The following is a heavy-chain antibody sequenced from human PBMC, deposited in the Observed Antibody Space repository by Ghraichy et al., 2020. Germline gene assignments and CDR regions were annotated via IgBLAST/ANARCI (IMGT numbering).Heavy chain of an antibody. CDR3: ARDKETTFDS. J-gene: IGHJ4*02. D-gene: IGHD4-11*01. Sequence: SETLSLTCTVSGGPISESYWSWIRQPPGKGLEWIGYIYHSGSTNYNPSLKSRVTISLDKSKNQFSLKVRSVTAADTAVYFCARDKETTFDSWGQRTLVTVSS. CDR2: IYHSGST. V-gene: IGHV4-59*01. CDR1: GGPISESY.